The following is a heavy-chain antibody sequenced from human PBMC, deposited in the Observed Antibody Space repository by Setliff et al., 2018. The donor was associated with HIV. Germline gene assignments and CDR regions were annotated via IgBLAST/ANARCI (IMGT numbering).Heavy chain of an antibody. CDR1: SSSSYY. V-gene: IGHV3-7*01. CDR2: IKQDGSEK. CDR3: ARDLRITIFGVVIPYYYYYMDV. J-gene: IGHJ6*03. Sequence: SSSSYYWGWIRQPPGKGLEWVAKIKQDGSEKYYVDSVKGRFTISRDNAKNSLYLQMNSLRAEDTAVYYCARDLRITIFGVVIPYYYYYMDVWGKGTTVTVSS. D-gene: IGHD3-3*01.